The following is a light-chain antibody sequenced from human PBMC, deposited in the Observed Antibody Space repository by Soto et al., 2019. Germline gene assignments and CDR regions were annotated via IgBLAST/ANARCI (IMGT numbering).Light chain of an antibody. Sequence: QSVLTQSPSASGTPGQRVSISCSGITSNIGTNTVSWYQHVPGTAPKLLIYSNDQRPSAVPGRFSGSKSGTSASLAISGLLSEDEADYYCATWDDSRNVVFGGGTKLTVL. J-gene: IGLJ2*01. CDR2: SND. V-gene: IGLV1-44*01. CDR3: ATWDDSRNVV. CDR1: TSNIGTNT.